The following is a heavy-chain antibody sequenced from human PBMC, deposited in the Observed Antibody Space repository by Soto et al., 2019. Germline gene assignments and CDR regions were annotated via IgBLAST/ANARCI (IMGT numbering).Heavy chain of an antibody. V-gene: IGHV3-21*01. J-gene: IGHJ6*02. D-gene: IGHD3-3*01. CDR1: GFTFSNYT. CDR2: ISSSSIYI. CDR3: ARANYDFWSGYSNYYGMDV. Sequence: EVQLVESGGGLVKPGGSLGVSCAASGFTFSNYTMNWVRQAPGKGLEWVSAISSSSIYIYYADSVKGRFTISRDNARQSLYLQLNSLGAEDTAVYYCARANYDFWSGYSNYYGMDVWGQGTTVTVSS.